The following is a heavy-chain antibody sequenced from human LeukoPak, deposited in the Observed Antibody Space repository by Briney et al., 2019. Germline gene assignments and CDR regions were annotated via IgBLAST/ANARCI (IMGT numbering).Heavy chain of an antibody. CDR3: AKDTIDY. CDR2: ISYDGSNK. J-gene: IGHJ4*02. V-gene: IGHV3-30*18. CDR1: GFTFSSYG. Sequence: PGRSLRLSCAASGFTFSSYGMHWVRQAPGKGLEWVAVISYDGSNKYYADSVKGRFTISRDNSKNTLYLQMNSLRAEDTAVYYCAKDTIDYWGQGTLVTDSS.